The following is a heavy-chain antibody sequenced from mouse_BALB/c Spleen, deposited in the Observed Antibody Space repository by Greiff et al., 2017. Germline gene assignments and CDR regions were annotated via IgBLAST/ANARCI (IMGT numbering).Heavy chain of an antibody. J-gene: IGHJ3*01. V-gene: IGHV3-2*02. D-gene: IGHD1-1*01. CDR1: GYSITSDYA. Sequence: EVKVEESGPGLVKPSQSLSLTCTVTGYSITSDYAWNWIRQFPGNKLEWMGYISYSGSTSYNPSLKSRISITRDTSKNQFFLQLNSVTTEDTATYYCASLRSSWFAYWGQGTLVTVSA. CDR3: ASLRSSWFAY. CDR2: ISYSGST.